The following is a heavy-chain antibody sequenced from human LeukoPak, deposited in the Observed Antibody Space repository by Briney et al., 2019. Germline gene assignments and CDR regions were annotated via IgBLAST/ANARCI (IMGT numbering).Heavy chain of an antibody. CDR3: ATLRFLEWYPSMDV. CDR1: GYSLNELS. D-gene: IGHD3-3*01. V-gene: IGHV1-24*01. Sequence: ASVKICCKVSGYSLNELSMHCVRQAPGKWLELMGGFDPEDGETIYAQKFQGRVTMTEDTSTDTAYMELSSLRSEDTAVYYCATLRFLEWYPSMDVWGQGTTVTVSS. CDR2: FDPEDGET. J-gene: IGHJ6*02.